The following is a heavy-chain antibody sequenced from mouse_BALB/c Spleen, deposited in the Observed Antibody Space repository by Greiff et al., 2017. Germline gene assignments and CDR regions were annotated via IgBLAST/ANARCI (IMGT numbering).Heavy chain of an antibody. CDR1: GFNIKDTY. Sequence: EVQRVESGAELVKPGASVKLSCTASGFNIKDTYMHWVKQRPEQGLEWIGRIDPANGNTKYDPKFQGKATITADTSSNTAYLQLSSLTSEDTAVYYCARWIYDGYFYFDYWGQGTTLTVSS. CDR3: ARWIYDGYFYFDY. D-gene: IGHD2-3*01. V-gene: IGHV14-3*02. J-gene: IGHJ2*01. CDR2: IDPANGNT.